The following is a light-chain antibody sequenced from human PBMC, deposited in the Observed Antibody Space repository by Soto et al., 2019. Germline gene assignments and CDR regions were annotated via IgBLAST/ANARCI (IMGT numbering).Light chain of an antibody. V-gene: IGLV1-44*01. J-gene: IGLJ3*02. CDR2: SNN. CDR3: AAWDDSLNGRWV. CDR1: SSNIGSNT. Sequence: QSVLTQPPSASGTPGQRVTISCSGSSSNIGSNTVNWYQQLPGTAPKLLIYSNNQRPSGVPDRFSGSKSGTSAFLAISGLQSEDEADYYCAAWDDSLNGRWVFGGGTQLTVL.